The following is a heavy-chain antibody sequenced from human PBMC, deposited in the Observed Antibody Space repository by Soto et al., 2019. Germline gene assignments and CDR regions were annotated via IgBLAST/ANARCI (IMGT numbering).Heavy chain of an antibody. V-gene: IGHV4-34*01. CDR3: ARGENDYGDYRIYFYY. D-gene: IGHD4-17*01. Sequence: QVQLQQWGAGLLKPSETLSLTCAVYGGSFSGYYWSWIRKPPGKGLEWIGEINHRGSTNYNPSLKIRVTISVDTSKNQFSLKLRSVTAADTAVYYCARGENDYGDYRIYFYYWGQGTLVTVSS. CDR2: INHRGST. CDR1: GGSFSGYY. J-gene: IGHJ4*02.